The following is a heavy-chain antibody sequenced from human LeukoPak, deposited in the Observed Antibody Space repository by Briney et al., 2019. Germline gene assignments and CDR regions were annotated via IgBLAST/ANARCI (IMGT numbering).Heavy chain of an antibody. CDR3: ARDPPAMVTCDAFDI. Sequence: GASVKVSCKASGYTFTGYYMHWVRQAPGQGLEWMGWINPNSGGTNYAQKFQGRVTMTRDTSISTAYMELSRLRSDDTAVYYCARDPPAMVTCDAFDIWGQGTMVTVSS. CDR1: GYTFTGYY. D-gene: IGHD5-18*01. J-gene: IGHJ3*02. CDR2: INPNSGGT. V-gene: IGHV1-2*02.